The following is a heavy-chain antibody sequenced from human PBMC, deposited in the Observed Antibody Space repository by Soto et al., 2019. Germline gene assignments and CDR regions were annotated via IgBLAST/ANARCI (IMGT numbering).Heavy chain of an antibody. CDR1: GFTFSNAW. J-gene: IGHJ3*02. CDR3: TTALRDYGDDAFDI. Sequence: EVQLVESGGGLVKPGGSLRLSCAASGFTFSNAWMSWVRQAPGKGLEWVGRIKSKTDGGTTDYAAPVKGRFTISRDDSKNTLYLQMNSLKTEDTAVYYCTTALRDYGDDAFDIWGQGTMVTVSS. CDR2: IKSKTDGGTT. V-gene: IGHV3-15*01. D-gene: IGHD4-17*01.